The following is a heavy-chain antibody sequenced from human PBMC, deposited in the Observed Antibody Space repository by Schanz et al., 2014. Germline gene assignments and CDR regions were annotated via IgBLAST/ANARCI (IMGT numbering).Heavy chain of an antibody. CDR1: GGSISSFY. CDR2: IYTSGST. CDR3: ARGKVYFDWLSDY. J-gene: IGHJ4*02. D-gene: IGHD3-9*01. V-gene: IGHV4-4*07. Sequence: QVQLQESGPGLVKSSETLSLTCTVSGGSISSFYWGWIRQPAGKGLEWIGRIYTSGSTNYNPSLKSRVTISVNTPKNQFSLKLRSVTAADTAVYYCARGKVYFDWLSDYWGQGALVTVSS.